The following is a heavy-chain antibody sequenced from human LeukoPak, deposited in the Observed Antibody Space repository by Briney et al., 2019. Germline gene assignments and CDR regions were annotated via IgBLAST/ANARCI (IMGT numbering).Heavy chain of an antibody. CDR3: TRDRIQTDY. V-gene: IGHV3-49*03. Sequence: GRSLRLSCTASGFTFPAYSTTWFRLAPGKGLEWVTFIRNKLAGGTAEYAASVRGRFTVSRDDSNSIVYLQMNNLKTEDTGVYYCTRDRIQTDYWGQGTLVTVSS. CDR1: GFTFPAYS. CDR2: IRNKLAGGTA. J-gene: IGHJ4*02.